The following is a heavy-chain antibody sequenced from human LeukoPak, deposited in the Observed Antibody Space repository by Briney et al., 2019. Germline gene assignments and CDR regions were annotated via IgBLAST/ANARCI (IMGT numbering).Heavy chain of an antibody. CDR1: GGSFSGYY. CDR2: INHSGST. D-gene: IGHD1-26*01. V-gene: IGHV4-34*01. Sequence: SETLSLTCAVYGGSFSGYYWSWIRQPPGKGLEWIGEINHSGSTNYNPSLKSRVTISVDTSKNQFSLKLSSVTAADTAVYYCARDSGNYPYYFDYWGQGTLVTVSS. CDR3: ARDSGNYPYYFDY. J-gene: IGHJ4*02.